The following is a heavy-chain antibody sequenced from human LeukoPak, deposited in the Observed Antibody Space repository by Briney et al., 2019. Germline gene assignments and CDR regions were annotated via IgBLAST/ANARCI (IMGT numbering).Heavy chain of an antibody. V-gene: IGHV3-21*01. CDR3: ARDLKVGATRGANWFDP. CDR2: ISSSSSYI. J-gene: IGHJ5*02. CDR1: GFTFSSYS. Sequence: GGSLRLSCAASGFTFSSYSMNWVRQAPGKGLEWVSSISSSSSYIYYADSVKGRFTISRDNAKNSLYLQMNSLRAEDTAVYYCARDLKVGATRGANWFDPWGQGTLVTVSS. D-gene: IGHD1-26*01.